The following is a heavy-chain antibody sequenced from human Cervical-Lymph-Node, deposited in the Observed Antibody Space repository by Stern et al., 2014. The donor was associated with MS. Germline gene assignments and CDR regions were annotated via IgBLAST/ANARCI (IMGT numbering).Heavy chain of an antibody. CDR1: GFTFGADF. V-gene: IGHV3-11*01. CDR2: SSSSGSTV. Sequence: VQLLESGGGLVKPGGSLRLSCAASGFTFGADFMTWIRQAPGKGLEWVSSSSSSGSTVHYADSVKGRFTISRDNANNSLYLQMNSLRAEDTAVYYCASEKCTSASCFLSWGQGALVTVSS. J-gene: IGHJ4*02. D-gene: IGHD2-8*02. CDR3: ASEKCTSASCFLS.